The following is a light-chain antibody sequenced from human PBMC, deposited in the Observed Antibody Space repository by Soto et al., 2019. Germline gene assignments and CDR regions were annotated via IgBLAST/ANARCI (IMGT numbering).Light chain of an antibody. CDR2: TAS. CDR3: QQSYHTLPLT. CDR1: QSISNY. V-gene: IGKV1-39*01. Sequence: DIQMTQSPSSLSASVGDRVTITCRASQSISNYVNWYQQRPGKAPNLLIYTASTFHSGVPSRFSGSGSGRDFTLTISSLHPDDFATYYCQQSYHTLPLTFGGGTKVEI. J-gene: IGKJ4*02.